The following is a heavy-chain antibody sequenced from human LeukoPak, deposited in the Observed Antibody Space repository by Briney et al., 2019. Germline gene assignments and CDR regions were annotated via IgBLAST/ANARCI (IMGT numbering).Heavy chain of an antibody. D-gene: IGHD2-15*01. CDR1: GGTFSSYA. CDR2: INPNSGGT. V-gene: IGHV1-2*06. J-gene: IGHJ5*02. Sequence: HGASVKVSCKASGGTFSSYAIGWVRQAPGQGLEWMGRINPNSGGTNYAQKFRGRVTMTRDTSISTAYMELSRLRSDDTAVYYCARGYCSGGSCYSVENWFDPWGQGTLVTVSS. CDR3: ARGYCSGGSCYSVENWFDP.